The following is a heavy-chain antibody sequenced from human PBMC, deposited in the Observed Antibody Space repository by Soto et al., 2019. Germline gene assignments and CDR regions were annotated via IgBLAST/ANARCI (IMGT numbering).Heavy chain of an antibody. D-gene: IGHD2-21*01. CDR1: GGSISTDYW. V-gene: IGHV4-4*02. CDR3: ARHCPAYFLSS. CDR2: THHSRGT. Sequence: QVQLQESGPGLVKPSGTLSLTCTISGGSISTDYWWSWVRQPPGKGLEWIGETHHSRGTNYSPSLQGRVPISVDESPNRFPLRLSSVTAPDTAIYYWARHCPAYFLSSWGQGTLVTVSS. J-gene: IGHJ5*02.